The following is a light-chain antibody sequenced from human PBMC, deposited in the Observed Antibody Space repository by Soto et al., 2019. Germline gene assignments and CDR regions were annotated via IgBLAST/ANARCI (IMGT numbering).Light chain of an antibody. CDR3: QQRSNWPLT. CDR1: QSISSY. CDR2: DAS. V-gene: IGKV3-11*01. J-gene: IGKJ4*01. Sequence: EIVLTQSPATLSLSPGERATLSCRASQSISSYLAWYKQKPGQAPRLLIYDASNRATGIPARFSGSGSGTDFTLTVSSLQPEDFEVYYCQQRSNWPLTFGGGTKVDI.